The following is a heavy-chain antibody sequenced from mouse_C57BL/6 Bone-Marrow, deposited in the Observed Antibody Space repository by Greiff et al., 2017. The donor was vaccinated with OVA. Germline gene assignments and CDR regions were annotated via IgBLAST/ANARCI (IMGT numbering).Heavy chain of an antibody. CDR3: ARGVLERNAMDY. Sequence: QVQLQQPGAELVMPGASVKLSCKASGYTFTSYWMHWVKQRPGQGLEWIGEIDPSDSYTNYNQKFKGKSTLTVDKSSSTAYMQLSSLTSEDSAVYYCARGVLERNAMDYWGQGTSVTVAS. CDR2: IDPSDSYT. CDR1: GYTFTSYW. J-gene: IGHJ4*01. V-gene: IGHV1-69*01.